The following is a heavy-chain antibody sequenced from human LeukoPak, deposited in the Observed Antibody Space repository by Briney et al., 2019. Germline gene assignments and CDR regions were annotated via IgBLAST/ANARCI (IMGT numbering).Heavy chain of an antibody. J-gene: IGHJ1*01. CDR1: GFTFSSYS. CDR2: ISSSSSYI. D-gene: IGHD6-13*01. V-gene: IGHV3-21*01. Sequence: GGSLRLSCAASGFTFSSYSMNWVRQAPGKGLEWVSSISSSSSYIYYADSVKGRFTISRDNAKNSLYLQMNSLRAEDTAVYYCAKDPASIAAAGTGYFQHWGQGTLVTVSS. CDR3: AKDPASIAAAGTGYFQH.